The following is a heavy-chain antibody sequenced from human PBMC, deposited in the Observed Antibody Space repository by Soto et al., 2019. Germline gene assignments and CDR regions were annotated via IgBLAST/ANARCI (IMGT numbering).Heavy chain of an antibody. Sequence: SETLSLTCIVSGGSISEKYWNWVRQPPGKGLEWIGLIFANGHTDYNPSLKSRVTMSVDASKNQFSLRLTSMTAADTAAYYCVASLAASGLNWLDPWGRGTLVTVSS. CDR1: GGSISEKY. CDR2: IFANGHT. D-gene: IGHD6-13*01. CDR3: VASLAASGLNWLDP. V-gene: IGHV4-4*07. J-gene: IGHJ5*02.